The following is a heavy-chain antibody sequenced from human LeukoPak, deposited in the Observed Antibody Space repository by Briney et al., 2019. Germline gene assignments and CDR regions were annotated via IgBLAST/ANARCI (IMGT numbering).Heavy chain of an antibody. CDR3: ARVGTGNFDY. J-gene: IGHJ4*02. D-gene: IGHD1-14*01. Sequence: SETLSLTCSVSGGSISRNPHYCGWIRQPPGKGLEWIGSIHYSGSTYYNPSLKSRVTISVDTSKNQFSLKLSSVTAADTAVYYCARVGTGNFDYWGQGTLVTVSS. CDR1: GGSISRNPHY. V-gene: IGHV4-39*07. CDR2: IHYSGST.